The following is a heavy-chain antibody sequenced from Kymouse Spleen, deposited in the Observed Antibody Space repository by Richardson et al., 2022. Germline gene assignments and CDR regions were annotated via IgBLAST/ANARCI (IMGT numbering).Heavy chain of an antibody. CDR3: ARALITGTTRSYWYFDL. Sequence: QLQLQESGPGLVKPSETLSLTCTVSGGSISSSSYYWGWIRQPPGKGLEWIGSIYYSGSTYYNPSLKSRVTISVDTSKNQFSLKLSSVTAADTAVYYCARALITGTTRSYWYFDLWGRGTLVTVSS. D-gene: IGHD1-7*01. J-gene: IGHJ2*01. V-gene: IGHV4-39*01. CDR1: GGSISSSSYY. CDR2: IYYSGST.